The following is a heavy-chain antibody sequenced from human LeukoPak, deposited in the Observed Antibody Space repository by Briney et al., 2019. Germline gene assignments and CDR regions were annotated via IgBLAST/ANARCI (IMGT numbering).Heavy chain of an antibody. CDR1: GFTFTTYA. V-gene: IGHV3-30-3*01. CDR3: ARGGLTSSWFEY. CDR2: ISPDGNNK. Sequence: PGGSLRLSCAASGFTFTTYAMHWVRQAPGKGLEWVAAISPDGNNKYYADPVKGRFTISRDNSKNTVYVQMNSLRVEDTAVYYCARGGLTSSWFEYWGQGTLVTVAS. D-gene: IGHD6-13*01. J-gene: IGHJ4*02.